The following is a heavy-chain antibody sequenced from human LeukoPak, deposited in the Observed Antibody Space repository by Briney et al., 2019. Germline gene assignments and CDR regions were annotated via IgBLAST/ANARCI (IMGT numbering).Heavy chain of an antibody. J-gene: IGHJ6*03. D-gene: IGHD3-10*01. V-gene: IGHV1-46*01. CDR1: GYTFTSYG. CDR2: VNPSGGSA. CDR3: ARAGWFGGGTPTYYYYYMDV. Sequence: ASVKVSCKASGYTFTSYGISWVRQAPGQGLEWMGIVNPSGGSASYAQKFQGRVTMTRDMSTSTVYMELSSLRSDDTAVYYCARAGWFGGGTPTYYYYYMDVWGKGTTVTVSS.